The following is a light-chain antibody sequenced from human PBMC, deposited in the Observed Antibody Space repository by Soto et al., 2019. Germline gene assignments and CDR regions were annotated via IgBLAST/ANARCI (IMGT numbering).Light chain of an antibody. CDR1: QSVSSTY. CDR2: AAS. V-gene: IGKV3-20*01. CDR3: QQYGSSRCT. J-gene: IGKJ1*01. Sequence: EIVLTQSPDTLSLFPGERATLSCRASQSVSSTYLAWYQQKPGQAPRPLISAASSRATGTPDRFSGSGSGTDFTLTISRLEPEDFAVYYCQQYGSSRCTFGQGTKGEIK.